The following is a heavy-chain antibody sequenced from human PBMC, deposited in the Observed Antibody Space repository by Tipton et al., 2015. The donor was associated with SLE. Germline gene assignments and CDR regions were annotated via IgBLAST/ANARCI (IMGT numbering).Heavy chain of an antibody. J-gene: IGHJ4*02. Sequence: TLSLTCTVSGGSISSGGYSWSWIRQPPGKGLEWIGYIYYSGSTYYNPSLKSRVTISIDRSKNQFSLKLKSVTAADSAVYYCARERYCSGASCYAPDYWGQGTLVTVSS. V-gene: IGHV4-30-2*02. CDR3: ARERYCSGASCYAPDY. CDR2: IYYSGST. D-gene: IGHD2-2*01. CDR1: GGSISSGGYS.